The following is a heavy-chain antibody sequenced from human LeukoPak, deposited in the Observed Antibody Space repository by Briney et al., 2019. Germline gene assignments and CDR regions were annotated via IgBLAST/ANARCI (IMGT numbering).Heavy chain of an antibody. CDR1: GFTFSSYS. D-gene: IGHD3-9*01. Sequence: GGSLRLSCAASGFTFSSYSMNWVRQAPGKGLEWVSSISSSSSYIYYADSVKGRFTISRVNAKNSLYLQMNSLRAEDTAVYYCARDYDILTTYYYYGMDVWGQGTTVTVSS. J-gene: IGHJ6*02. CDR3: ARDYDILTTYYYYGMDV. V-gene: IGHV3-21*01. CDR2: ISSSSSYI.